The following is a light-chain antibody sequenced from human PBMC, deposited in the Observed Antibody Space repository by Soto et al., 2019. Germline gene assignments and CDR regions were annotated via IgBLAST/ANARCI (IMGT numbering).Light chain of an antibody. Sequence: QSVLTQSPSASGTPGQRVSISCSGSSSNIGSNNVYWYQHFPGSAPRFLIYPNSPRSSGVPDRFSASKSGTSASLVISGLRPEDEATYYCATWDDSPSGRSWVFGGGTKVTVL. CDR1: SSNIGSNN. J-gene: IGLJ3*02. V-gene: IGLV1-47*01. CDR3: ATWDDSPSGRSWV. CDR2: PNS.